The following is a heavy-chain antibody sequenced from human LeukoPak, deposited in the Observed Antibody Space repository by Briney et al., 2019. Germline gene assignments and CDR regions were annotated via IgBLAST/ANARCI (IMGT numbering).Heavy chain of an antibody. CDR1: GGSFSGYY. CDR2: INHSGST. CDR3: ARHVPYYYYMDV. V-gene: IGHV4-34*01. Sequence: PSETLSLTCAVYGGSFSGYYWSWIRQPPGKGLEWIGEINHSGSTNYNPSLKSRVTISVDTSKNQFPLKLSSVTAADTAVYYCARHVPYYYYMDVWGKGTTVTISS. J-gene: IGHJ6*03.